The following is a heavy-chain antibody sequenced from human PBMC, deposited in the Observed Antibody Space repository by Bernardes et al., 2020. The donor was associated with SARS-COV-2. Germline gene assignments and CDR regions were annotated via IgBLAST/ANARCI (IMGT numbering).Heavy chain of an antibody. CDR1: GFTFSSCA. CDR3: AKREYYDFWSGPIDY. Sequence: GSLRLSCAASGFTFSSCAMSWVRQAPGKGLEWVSVITGSGGNTYYADSVKGRFTISRDNSKNTLYLHMNSLRAEDTAVYYCAKREYYDFWSGPIDYWGQGTLVTVSS. D-gene: IGHD3-3*01. V-gene: IGHV3-23*01. CDR2: ITGSGGNT. J-gene: IGHJ4*02.